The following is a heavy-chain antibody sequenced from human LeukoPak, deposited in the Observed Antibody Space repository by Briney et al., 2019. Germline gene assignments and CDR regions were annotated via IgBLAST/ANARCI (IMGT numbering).Heavy chain of an antibody. Sequence: PGGPLRLSCAASGFIFSASWMSWIRRAPGKGLEWVANIKEDGSQKHYVDSVKGRFTISRDNSRNLLFLQMNNLGVEDTAVYYCVRGGYSSFDYWGQGTLVTVSS. J-gene: IGHJ4*02. CDR3: VRGGYSSFDY. CDR2: IKEDGSQK. CDR1: GFIFSASW. V-gene: IGHV3-7*01. D-gene: IGHD3-10*01.